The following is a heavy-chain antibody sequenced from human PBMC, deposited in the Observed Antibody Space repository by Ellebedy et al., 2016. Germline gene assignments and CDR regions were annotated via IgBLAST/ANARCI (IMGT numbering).Heavy chain of an antibody. V-gene: IGHV4-59*01. CDR1: GGSFSGYY. Sequence: SETLSLTCAVYGGSFSGYYWSWIRQPPGKGLEWIGYIYYTGTTNYNPSLKSRVTISVDTSKNQFSLKLSSVTAADTAVYFCAKDLDYRGPFDYWGQGTLVTVSS. CDR3: AKDLDYRGPFDY. D-gene: IGHD4-11*01. CDR2: IYYTGTT. J-gene: IGHJ4*02.